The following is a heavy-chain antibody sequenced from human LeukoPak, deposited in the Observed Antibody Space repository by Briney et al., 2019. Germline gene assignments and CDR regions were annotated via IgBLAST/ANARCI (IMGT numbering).Heavy chain of an antibody. Sequence: PSETLSLTCAVYGGSFSGYYWSWIRQPPGKGLEWIGEINHSGRNNYNPSLKSRVTISVDTSKNQFSLKLSSVTAADAAVYYCARATGTKVPPGYWGQGTLVTVSS. CDR2: INHSGRN. J-gene: IGHJ4*02. V-gene: IGHV4-34*01. CDR3: ARATGTKVPPGY. D-gene: IGHD1-7*01. CDR1: GGSFSGYY.